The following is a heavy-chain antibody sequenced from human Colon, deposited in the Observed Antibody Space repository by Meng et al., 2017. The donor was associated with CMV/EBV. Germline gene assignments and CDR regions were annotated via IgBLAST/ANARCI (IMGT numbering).Heavy chain of an antibody. V-gene: IGHV3-23*01. CDR3: TKGATFGVTAPDY. CDR1: GFTFVSYV. D-gene: IGHD2-21*02. J-gene: IGHJ4*02. Sequence: GESLKISCAASGFTFVSYVMSWVRQAPGKGLEWVSRIRDSDGVASYADSVRGRFTISRDISQNTLYLQMNSLKVEDTAVYYCTKGATFGVTAPDYWGQGTLVTVSS. CDR2: IRDSDGVA.